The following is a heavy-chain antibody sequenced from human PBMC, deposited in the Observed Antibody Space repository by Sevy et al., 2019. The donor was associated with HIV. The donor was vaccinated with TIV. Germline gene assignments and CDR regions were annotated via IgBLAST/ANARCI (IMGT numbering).Heavy chain of an antibody. CDR2: VSANYGNT. V-gene: IGHV1-18*01. CDR3: ARYPIDVSISNWYYCDY. D-gene: IGHD6-13*01. J-gene: IGHJ4*02. CDR1: GYTFTSYG. Sequence: ASVKVSCKTSGYTFTSYGITWVRQAPGQGLEWMGWVSANYGNTKSAQKFQDRVTMTTDTSTSTAYMELMSLRSDDTAIYFCARYPIDVSISNWYYCDYWGQGTLVTVSS.